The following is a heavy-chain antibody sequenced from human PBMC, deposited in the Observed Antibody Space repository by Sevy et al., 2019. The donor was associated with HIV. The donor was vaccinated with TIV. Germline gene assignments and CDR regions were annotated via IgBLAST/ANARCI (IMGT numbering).Heavy chain of an antibody. D-gene: IGHD6-6*01. V-gene: IGHV3-30*03. CDR1: GFTFSSYG. CDR2: ILYDGSNK. CDR3: ARGLAALPGYYYGMDV. J-gene: IGHJ6*02. Sequence: GGSLRLSCAASGFTFSSYGMHWVRQAPGKGLEWVAVILYDGSNKYYADSVKVRFTISRDNSKNTLYLQMNSLRAGDTAVYYCARGLAALPGYYYGMDVWGQGTAVTVSS.